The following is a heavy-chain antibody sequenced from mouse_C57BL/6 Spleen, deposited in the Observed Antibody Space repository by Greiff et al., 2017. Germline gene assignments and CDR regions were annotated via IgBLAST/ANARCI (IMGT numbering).Heavy chain of an antibody. Sequence: VQLQQSGPELVKPGASVKISCKASGYAFSSSWMNWVKQRPGKGLEWIGRIYPGDGDTNYNGKFKGKATLTADKSSSTAYMQLSSLTSDDSAVYFCARSDYGFAYWGQGTLVTVSA. CDR2: IYPGDGDT. V-gene: IGHV1-82*01. J-gene: IGHJ3*01. D-gene: IGHD2-4*01. CDR1: GYAFSSSW. CDR3: ARSDYGFAY.